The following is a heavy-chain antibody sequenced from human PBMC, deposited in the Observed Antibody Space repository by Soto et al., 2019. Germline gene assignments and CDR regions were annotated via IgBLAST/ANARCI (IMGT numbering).Heavy chain of an antibody. J-gene: IGHJ5*02. CDR2: ISYDGSNK. V-gene: IGHV3-30-3*01. Sequence: PGGSLRLSCAASGFTFNSYAMHWVRQAPGKGLEWVAVISYDGSNKYYADPVKGRFTIPRDNSKNTLYLPMNRLRAEDQAVYYCARGRTDLQQLPTNWFDPWGQGTLVTVSS. CDR1: GFTFNSYA. D-gene: IGHD6-13*01. CDR3: ARGRTDLQQLPTNWFDP.